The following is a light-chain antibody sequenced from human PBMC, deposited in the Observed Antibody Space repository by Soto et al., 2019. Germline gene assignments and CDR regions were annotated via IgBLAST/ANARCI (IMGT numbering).Light chain of an antibody. CDR1: SGDVGGYDY. Sequence: QSALTQPPSASGSPGQSVTISCTGTSGDVGGYDYVSWYQQHPGKAPKLMIYEVTKRPLGVPDRFSGSKSGNTASLTVSGLQAEDEADYYCSSYAGSDNTYVFGTGIKVTV. CDR3: SSYAGSDNTYV. V-gene: IGLV2-8*01. J-gene: IGLJ1*01. CDR2: EVT.